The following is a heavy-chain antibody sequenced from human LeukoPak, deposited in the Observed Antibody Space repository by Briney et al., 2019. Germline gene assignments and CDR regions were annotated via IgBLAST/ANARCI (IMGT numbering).Heavy chain of an antibody. CDR1: GFTFSSFS. CDR2: ISSRSSAI. D-gene: IGHD4-23*01. J-gene: IGHJ3*02. CDR3: ARDGGYGVNAAFDI. Sequence: AGGSLRLSCAASGFTFSSFSMNWVRQAPGKGLKWISYISSRSSAIYYADSVKGRFTISRDNAKNSLYLQMNSLRDEDTAVYYCARDGGYGVNAAFDIWGQGTMVTVSS. V-gene: IGHV3-48*02.